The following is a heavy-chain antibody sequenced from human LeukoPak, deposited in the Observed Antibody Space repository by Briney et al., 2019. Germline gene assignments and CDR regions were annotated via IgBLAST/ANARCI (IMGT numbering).Heavy chain of an antibody. D-gene: IGHD2-15*01. Sequence: ASETLSLTCAVYGGSFSGYYWSWIRRPPGKGLEWIGEINHSGSTNYNPSLKSRVTISVDTSKNQFSLKLSSVTAADTAVYYCARSGIVVVVASTNWFDPWGQGTLVTVSS. CDR3: ARSGIVVVVASTNWFDP. V-gene: IGHV4-34*01. J-gene: IGHJ5*02. CDR1: GGSFSGYY. CDR2: INHSGST.